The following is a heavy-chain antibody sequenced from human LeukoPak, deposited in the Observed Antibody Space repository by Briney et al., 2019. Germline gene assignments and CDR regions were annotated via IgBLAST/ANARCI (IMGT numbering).Heavy chain of an antibody. CDR3: ARVRGRYYYDSSGYWTLDAFDI. J-gene: IGHJ3*02. CDR1: GYTFTSYA. D-gene: IGHD3-22*01. Sequence: GASVKVSCKASGYTFTSYAMHWVRQAPGQRLEWMGWINAGNGNTKYSQKFQGRVTITRDTSASTAYMELSSLRSEDTAVYYCARVRGRYYYDSSGYWTLDAFDIWGQGTMVTVSS. V-gene: IGHV1-3*01. CDR2: INAGNGNT.